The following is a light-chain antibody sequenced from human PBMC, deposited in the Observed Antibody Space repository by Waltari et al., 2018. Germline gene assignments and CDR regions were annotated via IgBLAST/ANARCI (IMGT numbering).Light chain of an antibody. CDR3: QQRSNWLWT. V-gene: IGKV3-11*01. CDR2: DAA. CDR1: QSVSTY. J-gene: IGKJ1*01. Sequence: EIVLTQSPATLSLSPGERATLPCRASQSVSTYLAWYQQRPGQAPRLRIYDAANRATGIPARFSGSGSGTDFTLTISSLEPEDFAVYYCQQRSNWLWTFGQGTKVEIK.